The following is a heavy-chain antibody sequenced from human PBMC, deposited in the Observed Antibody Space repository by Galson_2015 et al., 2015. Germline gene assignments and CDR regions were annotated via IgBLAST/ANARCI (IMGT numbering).Heavy chain of an antibody. CDR3: ATTRTYCGGDCYSGGFDY. V-gene: IGHV3-30-3*01. CDR1: GFTFSSYA. CDR2: ISYDGSNK. J-gene: IGHJ4*02. Sequence: SLRLSCAASGFTFSSYAMHWVRQAPGKGLEWVAVISYDGSNKYYADSVKGRFTISRDNSKNTLYLQMNSLRAEDTAVYYCATTRTYCGGDCYSGGFDYWGQGTLVTVSS. D-gene: IGHD2-21*02.